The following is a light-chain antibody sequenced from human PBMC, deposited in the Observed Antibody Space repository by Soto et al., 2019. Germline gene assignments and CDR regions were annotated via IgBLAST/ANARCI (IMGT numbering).Light chain of an antibody. V-gene: IGLV2-14*01. J-gene: IGLJ3*02. CDR3: SSHTTSNTQV. CDR1: SSDIGGYNY. CDR2: EVS. Sequence: QSALTQPASVSGSPGQSITISCTGTSSDIGGYNYVSWYQQHPGNPPKLMIYEVSTRPSGVSNRFSGSKSGNTASLTISGLQAEDEADYYCSSHTTSNTQVFGGGTKLTVL.